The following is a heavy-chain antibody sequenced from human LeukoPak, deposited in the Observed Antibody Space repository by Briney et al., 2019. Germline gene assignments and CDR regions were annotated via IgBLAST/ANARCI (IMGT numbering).Heavy chain of an antibody. CDR2: FDPEDGET. V-gene: IGHV1-24*01. J-gene: IGHJ4*02. CDR3: ATARFGVVITSFDY. Sequence: ASVKVSCKVSGYTLTELSMHWVRQAPGKGLEWMGGFDPEDGETIYAQKFQGRVTMTEDTSTDTAYMELSSLRSEDTAVYYCATARFGVVITSFDYWGQGTLVTVSS. D-gene: IGHD3-3*01. CDR1: GYTLTELS.